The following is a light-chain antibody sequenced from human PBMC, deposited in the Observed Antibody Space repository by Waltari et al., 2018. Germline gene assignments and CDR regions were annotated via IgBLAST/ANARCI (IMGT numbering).Light chain of an antibody. J-gene: IGKJ1*01. CDR1: QSISKY. Sequence: EIMLTQSPGTLSLSPGERAPLSCRASQSISKYLAWYQQKPCQAPRRLIYDASIRATGIPDRFRGSGYGTDFSLTISRLEPEDYAVYYCQKYGSLPATFGRGTKVEIK. CDR3: QKYGSLPAT. CDR2: DAS. V-gene: IGKV3-20*01.